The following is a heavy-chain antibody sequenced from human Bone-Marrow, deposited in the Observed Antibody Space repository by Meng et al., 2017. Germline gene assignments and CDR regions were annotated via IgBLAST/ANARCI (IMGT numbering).Heavy chain of an antibody. CDR3: ARDHELGSHRTVTGLYFDY. D-gene: IGHD4-11*01. J-gene: IGHJ4*02. V-gene: IGHV3-21*01. CDR2: ISSSSSYR. Sequence: GESLKISCAASGFTFSSYSMNWVRQAPGKGLEWVSSISSSSSYRYYADSMKDRFTISRDNTKNSLYLQMNSLRAEDTAVYYCARDHELGSHRTVTGLYFDYWGQGTLVTVSS. CDR1: GFTFSSYS.